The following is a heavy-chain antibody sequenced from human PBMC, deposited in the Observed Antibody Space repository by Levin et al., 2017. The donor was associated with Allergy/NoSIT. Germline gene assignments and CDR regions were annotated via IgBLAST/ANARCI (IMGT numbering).Heavy chain of an antibody. CDR1: GGSISSSY. D-gene: IGHD2-15*01. CDR3: ARVMVAATRSFPYYYMDV. Sequence: SQTLSLTCTVSGGSISSSYWSWIRQPPGKGLEWIGYIYYSGSTNYNPSLKSRVTISVDTSKNQFSLKLSSVTAADTAVYYCARVMVAATRSFPYYYMDVWGKGTTVTVSS. J-gene: IGHJ6*03. CDR2: IYYSGST. V-gene: IGHV4-59*01.